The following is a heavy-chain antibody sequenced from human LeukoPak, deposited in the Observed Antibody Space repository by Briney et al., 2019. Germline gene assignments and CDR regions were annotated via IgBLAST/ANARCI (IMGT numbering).Heavy chain of an antibody. J-gene: IGHJ6*03. CDR2: IFTSGST. V-gene: IGHV4-4*07. D-gene: IGHD1-7*01. CDR1: GGSISSYY. CDR3: ARARLELRQDYYYYMDV. Sequence: SETLSLTCTVSGGSISSYYWSWIRQPAGKGLEWIGRIFTSGSTNYNPSLKSRVTMSVDTSKNQFSLKLSSVTAADTVVYYCARARLELRQDYYYYMDVWGKGTTVTVSS.